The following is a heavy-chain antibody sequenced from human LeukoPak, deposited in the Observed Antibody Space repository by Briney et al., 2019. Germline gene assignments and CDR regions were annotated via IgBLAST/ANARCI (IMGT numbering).Heavy chain of an antibody. CDR1: GYTFTGYY. J-gene: IGHJ6*03. V-gene: IGHV1-8*02. CDR2: MNPNSGNT. D-gene: IGHD2-15*01. Sequence: ASVKVSCKASGYTFTGYYMHWVRQAPGQGLEWMGWMNPNSGNTGYAQKFQGRVTMTRNTSISTAYMELSSLGSEDTAVYYCARSCSGGSCYSVWHYYYYYMDVWGKGTTVTISS. CDR3: ARSCSGGSCYSVWHYYYYYMDV.